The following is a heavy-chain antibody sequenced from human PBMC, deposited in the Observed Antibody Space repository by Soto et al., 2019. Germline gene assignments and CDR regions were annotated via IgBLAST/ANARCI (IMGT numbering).Heavy chain of an antibody. V-gene: IGHV1-2*02. D-gene: IGHD1-26*01. CDR3: ARSSGRFSDFDH. CDR1: GYTFTAYD. CDR2: INPNSGDT. Sequence: ASVKVSCKTSGYTFTAYDLHWVRQAPGQGLEWMGWINPNSGDTNYAQKFQGRVTMTRDTSISTAHMDLTRLTSDDTAVFYCARSSGRFSDFDHWGQGTLVTVSS. J-gene: IGHJ4*02.